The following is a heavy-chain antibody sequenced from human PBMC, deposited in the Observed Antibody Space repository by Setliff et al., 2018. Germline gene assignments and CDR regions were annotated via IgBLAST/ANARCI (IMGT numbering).Heavy chain of an antibody. J-gene: IGHJ4*02. D-gene: IGHD3-10*01. CDR3: ARQPSSGSYYNPRPYYFDY. CDR1: GDSISGDY. V-gene: IGHV4-59*13. Sequence: SETLSLTCTVSGDSISGDYWSWIRQSPWKGLEWIGYVHYSGDSNYNPSLKSRVTMSVDTSKNQFSLNLRSVTAADTAVYYCARQPSSGSYYNPRPYYFDYWGQGTLVTVSS. CDR2: VHYSGDS.